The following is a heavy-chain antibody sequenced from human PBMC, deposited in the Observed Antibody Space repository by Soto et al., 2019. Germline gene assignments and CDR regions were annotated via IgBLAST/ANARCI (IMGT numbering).Heavy chain of an antibody. Sequence: SETLSLTCTVSGGSVSSGSYYWSWIRQPPGKGLEWIGYIYYSGSTNYNPSLKSRVTISVDTSKNQFSLKLSSVTAADTAVYYCARAGLTRFLEWLFMDVWGQGTTVTVSS. CDR3: ARAGLTRFLEWLFMDV. D-gene: IGHD3-3*01. J-gene: IGHJ6*02. CDR1: GGSVSSGSYY. CDR2: IYYSGST. V-gene: IGHV4-61*01.